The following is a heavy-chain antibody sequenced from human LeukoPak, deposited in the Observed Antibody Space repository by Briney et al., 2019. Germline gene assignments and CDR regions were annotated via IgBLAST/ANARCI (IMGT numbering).Heavy chain of an antibody. J-gene: IGHJ4*02. CDR2: ISRIGVTT. CDR1: GFTLNSNA. V-gene: IGHV3-23*01. D-gene: IGHD2-2*01. Sequence: PGGSLRLSCAVSGFTLNSNAMCWVRQAPRKRLKWVSAISRIGVTTYYADSVEGRFTISRDTSKNTLYLQMNTLRPEDTAVYYCAKEEVPNDYWGQGTLVTVSS. CDR3: AKEEVPNDY.